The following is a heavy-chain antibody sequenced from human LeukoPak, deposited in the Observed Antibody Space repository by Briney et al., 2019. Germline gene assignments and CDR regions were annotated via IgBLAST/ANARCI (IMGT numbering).Heavy chain of an antibody. V-gene: IGHV3-74*03. CDR1: GFAFSNHW. D-gene: IGHD2-21*01. CDR3: IRDGALWRLDY. J-gene: IGHJ4*02. Sequence: GGSLRLSCAASGFAFSNHWMHWVRQAPGKGLVWVSRIDEGGSNAMYADSVKGRFSISRDNAKNTVNLQMNSLRAEDTGVYYCIRDGALWRLDYWGQGTLVTVSS. CDR2: IDEGGSNA.